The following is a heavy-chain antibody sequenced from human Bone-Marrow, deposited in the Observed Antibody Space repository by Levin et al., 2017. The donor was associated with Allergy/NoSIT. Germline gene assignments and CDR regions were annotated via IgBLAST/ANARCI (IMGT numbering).Heavy chain of an antibody. J-gene: IGHJ4*02. D-gene: IGHD3/OR15-3a*01. Sequence: GGSLRLSCVASGFSFSTYTMNWVRQAPGKGLEWVSSITSGSKYRYYADLLNGRFTISRDNAKNSLYLQMNSLRAEDTAVYYCARRYDIWTGFDYWGQGSLVTGSS. CDR1: GFSFSTYT. CDR3: ARRYDIWTGFDY. V-gene: IGHV3-21*01. CDR2: ITSGSKYR.